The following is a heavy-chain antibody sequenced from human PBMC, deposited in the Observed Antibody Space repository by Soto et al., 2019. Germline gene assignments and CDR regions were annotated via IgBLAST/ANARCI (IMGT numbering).Heavy chain of an antibody. CDR1: GGSVSSGSYY. Sequence: SETLSLTCTVYGGSVSSGSYYWSWIRQPPXKGLEWIGYIYYSGSTNYNPSLKSRVTISVDTSKNQFSLKLSSVTAADTAVYYCARDERYSSGWYNYYYGMDVWGQGTTVTVSS. CDR2: IYYSGST. CDR3: ARDERYSSGWYNYYYGMDV. D-gene: IGHD6-19*01. V-gene: IGHV4-61*01. J-gene: IGHJ6*02.